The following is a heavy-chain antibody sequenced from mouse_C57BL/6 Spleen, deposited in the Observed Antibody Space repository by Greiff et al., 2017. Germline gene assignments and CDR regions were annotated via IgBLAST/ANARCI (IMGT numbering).Heavy chain of an antibody. D-gene: IGHD1-1*01. Sequence: DVMLVESGGGLVKPGGSLKLSCAASGFTFSSYAVSWVRQTPEKRLEWVATISDGGSYTYYPDNVKGRFTISRDNAKNNLYLQMSHLKSEDTAMYYCARDGTTVVATLYFDYWGQGTTLTVSS. CDR1: GFTFSSYA. J-gene: IGHJ2*01. V-gene: IGHV5-4*01. CDR3: ARDGTTVVATLYFDY. CDR2: ISDGGSYT.